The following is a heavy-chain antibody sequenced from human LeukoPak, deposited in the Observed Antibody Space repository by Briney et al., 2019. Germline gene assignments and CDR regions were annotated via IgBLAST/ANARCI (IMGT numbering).Heavy chain of an antibody. CDR3: AINLDY. J-gene: IGHJ4*02. V-gene: IGHV3-7*01. Sequence: GGSLRLSCAVSGFTFSSYWMSWVRQAPEKGLEWVANIKNDGSEKYYVDSVKGRFTISRDNAKNSVYLQMNSLRAEDTAVYYCAINLDYWGQGTLVTVSS. CDR2: IKNDGSEK. CDR1: GFTFSSYW.